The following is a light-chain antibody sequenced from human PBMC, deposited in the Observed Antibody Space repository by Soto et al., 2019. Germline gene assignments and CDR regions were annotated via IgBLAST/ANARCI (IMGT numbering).Light chain of an antibody. Sequence: EIVLTQSPGALSLSPGERAALSCRASQTISSSYLAWYQQKPGQAPRLLIYGASTRATGSPDRFSGSGSGTDFTLTISRLEPEDFAVYYCQHYGRSPPVTFGGGTKVEIK. J-gene: IGKJ4*01. CDR2: GAS. V-gene: IGKV3-20*01. CDR1: QTISSSY. CDR3: QHYGRSPPVT.